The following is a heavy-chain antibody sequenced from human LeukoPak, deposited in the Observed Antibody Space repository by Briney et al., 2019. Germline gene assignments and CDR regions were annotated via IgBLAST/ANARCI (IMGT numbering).Heavy chain of an antibody. Sequence: GASVKVSCKVSGYTLTELSMHWVRQAPGKGLEWMGGFDPEDGGTIYAQKFQGRVTMTEDTSTDTAYMELSSLRSEDTAVYYCATGRLVGAELQDWGQGTLVTVSS. CDR3: ATGRLVGAELQD. V-gene: IGHV1-24*01. J-gene: IGHJ1*01. CDR2: FDPEDGGT. D-gene: IGHD1-26*01. CDR1: GYTLTELS.